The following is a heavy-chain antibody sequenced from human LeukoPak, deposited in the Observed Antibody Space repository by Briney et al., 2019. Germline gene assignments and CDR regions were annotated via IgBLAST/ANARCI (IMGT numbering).Heavy chain of an antibody. CDR1: GFTFSSYV. D-gene: IGHD6-6*01. Sequence: PGGSLRFTCAASGFTFSSYVMHWVPHAPGMGLEGVSALSTNGGGTYYANSVKGRFTISRDNSKNTLYLQMGSLRAEDMAVYYCARVGYSSSSAYFDYWGQGTLVTVSS. CDR3: ARVGYSSSSAYFDY. CDR2: LSTNGGGT. J-gene: IGHJ4*02. V-gene: IGHV3-64*01.